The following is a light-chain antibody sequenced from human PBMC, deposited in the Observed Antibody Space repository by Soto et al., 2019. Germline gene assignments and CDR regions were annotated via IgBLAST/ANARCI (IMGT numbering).Light chain of an antibody. CDR1: SSDIGDYDY. J-gene: IGLJ2*01. CDR3: CSYTDIALDVV. CDR2: DVT. Sequence: QSVLTQPASVSGSPGQSITISCTGTSSDIGDYDYVSWYQHLPGKAPKLLIFDVTRRPSGVSDRFSGSKSGNTASLTISGVRPEDDADYYCCSYTDIALDVVFGGGTKVTVL. V-gene: IGLV2-14*01.